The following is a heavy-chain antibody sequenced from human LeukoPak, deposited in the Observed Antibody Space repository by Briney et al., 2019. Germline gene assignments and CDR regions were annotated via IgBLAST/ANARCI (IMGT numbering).Heavy chain of an antibody. Sequence: GGSLRLSCAASGFTFSSYDFHWVRQGTGKGLEWVSSIGTGGNTYYLASVKGRFTISRDNAKNSLSLQMNSLRAEDAAFYYCAKLLRDATIYDFWGHGALVSVSS. V-gene: IGHV3-13*01. J-gene: IGHJ4*01. CDR2: IGTGGNT. CDR1: GFTFSSYD. D-gene: IGHD5-24*01. CDR3: AKLLRDATIYDF.